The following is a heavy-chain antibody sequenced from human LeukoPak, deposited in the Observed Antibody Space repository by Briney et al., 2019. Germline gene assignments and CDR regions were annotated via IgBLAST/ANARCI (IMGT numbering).Heavy chain of an antibody. CDR2: TYYKSKWYK. J-gene: IGHJ2*01. D-gene: IGHD3-10*01. CDR3: ARAGSTGTWYFDP. V-gene: IGHV6-1*01. Sequence: SQTPSLTCAISGDSVSSNSAAWNWIRQSPSRGLEWLGRTYYKSKWYKDYALSVKSRITINPDTSKNQFSLQLNSVTPEDTAVYYCARAGSTGTWYFDPWGRGTLVTVSS. CDR1: GDSVSSNSAA.